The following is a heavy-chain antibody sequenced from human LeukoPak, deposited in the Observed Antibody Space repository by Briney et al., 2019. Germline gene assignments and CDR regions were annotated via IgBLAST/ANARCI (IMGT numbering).Heavy chain of an antibody. V-gene: IGHV3-30*02. CDR2: IRYDGNDK. D-gene: IGHD1-26*01. J-gene: IGHJ5*02. CDR1: GFPLSYYG. Sequence: GSLRLSRGASGFPLSYYGMPRVRQAPGKGLEWVAIIRYDGNDKYYADSVKGRFTISRDTSRNTLYLQMNSLRLEDTAVYYCARLRGSYAWDSNWFDPWGQGTLVTVSS. CDR3: ARLRGSYAWDSNWFDP.